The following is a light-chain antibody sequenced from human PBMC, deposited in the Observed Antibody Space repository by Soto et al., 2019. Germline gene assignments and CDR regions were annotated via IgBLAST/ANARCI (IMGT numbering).Light chain of an antibody. CDR1: QSISSY. J-gene: IGKJ4*01. CDR2: ATS. CDR3: QQSSSTPHVT. V-gene: IGKV1-39*01. Sequence: DIQMTQSPSSLSASVGDRVTITCRASQSISSYLNWYQQKPGKAPKLLIYATSSLQSGVPSRFSGSGSGTDFTLTINSLQPEDFATYYCQQSSSTPHVTFGGGTKVDIK.